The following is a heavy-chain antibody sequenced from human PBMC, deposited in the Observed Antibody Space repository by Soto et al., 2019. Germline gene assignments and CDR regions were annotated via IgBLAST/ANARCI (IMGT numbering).Heavy chain of an antibody. CDR2: IYYSGST. Sequence: SETLSLTCTVSGGSISSYYWSWIRQPPGKGLEWIGYIYYSGSTHYNPSLKGRVTISVDTSKNQFSLKLSSVTAADTAVYYCARGYSSGWLYYYGMDVWGQGTTVTVSS. D-gene: IGHD6-19*01. CDR3: ARGYSSGWLYYYGMDV. J-gene: IGHJ6*02. CDR1: GGSISSYY. V-gene: IGHV4-59*01.